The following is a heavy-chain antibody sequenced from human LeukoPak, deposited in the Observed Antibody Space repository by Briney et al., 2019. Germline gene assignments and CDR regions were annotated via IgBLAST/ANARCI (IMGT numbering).Heavy chain of an antibody. Sequence: GGSLRLSCAASGFTFSTYAMSWVRQAPGQGLEWVSAIRGSGGDTFYADSVEGRFTISRDNSKNTLYLQMNSLRAEDTAVYYCAKLAGAAPNWYQDYWGQGTLVTVSS. D-gene: IGHD1-1*01. CDR1: GFTFSTYA. CDR3: AKLAGAAPNWYQDY. V-gene: IGHV3-23*01. J-gene: IGHJ4*02. CDR2: IRGSGGDT.